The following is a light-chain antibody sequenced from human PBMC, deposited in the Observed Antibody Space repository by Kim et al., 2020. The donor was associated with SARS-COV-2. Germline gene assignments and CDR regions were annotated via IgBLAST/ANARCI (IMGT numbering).Light chain of an antibody. CDR3: NSRDSNDNVV. CDR2: GKN. J-gene: IGLJ2*01. Sequence: SSELTQDPAVSVALGQTVMITCQGDSLRSYYATWYQQKPGQAPIVVIYGKNNRPSGIPDRFSGSSSGNTASLTITGTQAGDEADYYCNSRDSNDNVVFGGGTKLTVL. V-gene: IGLV3-19*01. CDR1: SLRSYY.